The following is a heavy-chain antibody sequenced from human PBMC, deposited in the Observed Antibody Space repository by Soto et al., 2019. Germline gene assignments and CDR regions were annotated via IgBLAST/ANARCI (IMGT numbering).Heavy chain of an antibody. Sequence: PGESLKISCKGSGYSFINYWIAWVRQMPGKGLEWMGIIYPGDSDTRYSPSFQGQVTISADKSITTAYLHWSSLKASDTAMYFCTRPGSGSPTNDWYFDLWGRGTLVTVSS. J-gene: IGHJ2*01. CDR2: IYPGDSDT. CDR3: TRPGSGSPTNDWYFDL. CDR1: GYSFINYW. D-gene: IGHD6-19*01. V-gene: IGHV5-51*01.